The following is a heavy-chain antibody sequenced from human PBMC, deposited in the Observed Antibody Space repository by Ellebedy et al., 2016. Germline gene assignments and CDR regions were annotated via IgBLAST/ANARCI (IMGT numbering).Heavy chain of an antibody. CDR2: ISVNGDST. V-gene: IGHV3-23*01. J-gene: IGHJ4*02. CDR1: GFTFSSYA. Sequence: GGSLRLSXAASGFTFSSYAMAWVRQAPGKGLEWVSAISVNGDSTYYADSVRGRFTISRDNSKNTLYLQMNSLRAEDTAVYYCATKARSQFCTNGVCYLDYWGQGTLVTVSS. CDR3: ATKARSQFCTNGVCYLDY. D-gene: IGHD2-8*01.